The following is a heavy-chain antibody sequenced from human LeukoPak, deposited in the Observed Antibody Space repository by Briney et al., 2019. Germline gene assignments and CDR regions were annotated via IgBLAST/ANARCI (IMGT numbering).Heavy chain of an antibody. CDR2: IYYSGST. J-gene: IGHJ5*02. D-gene: IGHD5-18*01. V-gene: IGHV4-31*03. Sequence: PSETLSLTCTVSGGSISSGGYYWSWIRQHPGKGLEWIGYIYYSGSTYYNPSLKSRVTISVDTSKNQFSLKLSSVTAADTAVYYCARVLAAMAPVVWFDPWGQGTLVTVSS. CDR1: GGSISSGGYY. CDR3: ARVLAAMAPVVWFDP.